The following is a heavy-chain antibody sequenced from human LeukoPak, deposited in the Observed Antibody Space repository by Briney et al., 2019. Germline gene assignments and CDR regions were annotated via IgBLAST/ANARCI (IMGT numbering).Heavy chain of an antibody. D-gene: IGHD5-12*01. Sequence: GGSLRLSCVASGFSFNNYAMNWVRQAPGKGLEWVSLIIGSSGTTFYADSVKGRFTISRDKSKSTLYLQMNSLRAEDTSVYYCAKGAYDYIEIAYFDYWGQGSLVTVSS. V-gene: IGHV3-23*01. CDR3: AKGAYDYIEIAYFDY. J-gene: IGHJ4*02. CDR2: IIGSSGTT. CDR1: GFSFNNYA.